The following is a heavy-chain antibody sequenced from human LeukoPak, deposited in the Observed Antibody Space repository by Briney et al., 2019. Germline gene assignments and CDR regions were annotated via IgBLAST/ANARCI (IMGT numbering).Heavy chain of an antibody. D-gene: IGHD1-26*01. J-gene: IGHJ4*02. Sequence: GGSLRLSCAASGLTFSSHWMHWVRQAPGKGLVWVSRITNDGSSTTYADSVKGRFTISRDNSKNTLYLQINSLRAEDTAVYYCAKPSSGNYPPTGYWGQGTLVTVSS. CDR1: GLTFSSHW. V-gene: IGHV3-74*01. CDR3: AKPSSGNYPPTGY. CDR2: ITNDGSST.